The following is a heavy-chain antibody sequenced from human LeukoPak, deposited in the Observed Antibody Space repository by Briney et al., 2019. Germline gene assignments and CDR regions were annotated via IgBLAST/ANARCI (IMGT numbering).Heavy chain of an antibody. CDR2: ISYDGSNK. D-gene: IGHD6-19*01. J-gene: IGHJ4*02. V-gene: IGHV3-30*18. Sequence: GGSLRLSGAASGFTCSSYGMHWVRQAPGKGLEWVAVISYDGSNKYYADSVKGRFTISRDNSKNTLYLQMNSLRAEDTAVYYCAKVRSVYSSGWFLDYWGQGTLVTVSS. CDR1: GFTCSSYG. CDR3: AKVRSVYSSGWFLDY.